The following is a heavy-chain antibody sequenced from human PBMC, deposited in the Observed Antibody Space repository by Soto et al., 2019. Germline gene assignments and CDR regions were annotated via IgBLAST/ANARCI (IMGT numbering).Heavy chain of an antibody. CDR3: ARGPTIRVGGWFAP. D-gene: IGHD1-26*01. J-gene: IGHJ5*02. CDR1: GGSISNGGDY. V-gene: IGHV4-31*03. Sequence: QVQLQESGPGLVKPSQTLSLTCTVSGGSISNGGDYWSWIRQHPGKGLEWIAYIYYSGSSYSNPSLKSRVFISIDTSKNQFSLKLASVTAADTAVYYCARGPTIRVGGWFAPGGQGTLVTVSS. CDR2: IYYSGSS.